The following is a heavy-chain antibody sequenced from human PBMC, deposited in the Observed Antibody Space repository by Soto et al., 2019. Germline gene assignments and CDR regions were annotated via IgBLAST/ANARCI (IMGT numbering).Heavy chain of an antibody. J-gene: IGHJ6*02. V-gene: IGHV5-10-1*01. CDR3: ARHPDYYYYGMDV. CDR2: IDPSDSYT. CDR1: GYSFTSYW. Sequence: GESLKISCKGSGYSFTSYWISWVCQMPGKGLEWMGRIDPSDSYTNYSPSFQGYVTISADKSISTAYLQWSSLKASDTAMYYCARHPDYYYYGMDVWGQGTTVTVSS.